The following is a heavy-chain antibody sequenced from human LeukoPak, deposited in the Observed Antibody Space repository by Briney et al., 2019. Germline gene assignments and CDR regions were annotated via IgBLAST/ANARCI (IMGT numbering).Heavy chain of an antibody. CDR2: IYQDGNT. J-gene: IGHJ6*04. V-gene: IGHV3-53*01. CDR1: GFTVSTNH. Sequence: PGGSLRLSCAVSGFTVSTNHMSWVRQPPGKGLEWVSVIYQDGNTYYTDSVKGRFTISRDNSKNTLFLQMNSLRAEDTAMYYCARDREVVTAKAQMDVWGKGTTVTVSS. D-gene: IGHD2-21*02. CDR3: ARDREVVTAKAQMDV.